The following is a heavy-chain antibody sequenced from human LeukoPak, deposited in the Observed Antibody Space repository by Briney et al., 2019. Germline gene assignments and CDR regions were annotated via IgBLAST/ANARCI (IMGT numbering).Heavy chain of an antibody. V-gene: IGHV1-69*06. CDR2: IIPMSGTI. J-gene: IGHJ6*03. CDR3: ARDCSSASCYERGSYFYFYMDI. Sequence: SVKVSCKASGGTSTNYAFSWVRQAPGQGLEWMGRIIPMSGTIYYAQKFQGRVTITADRSTNTAYMELNSLRSEDTAVIYCARDCSSASCYERGSYFYFYMDIWGSGTTVTVSS. CDR1: GGTSTNYA. D-gene: IGHD2-2*01.